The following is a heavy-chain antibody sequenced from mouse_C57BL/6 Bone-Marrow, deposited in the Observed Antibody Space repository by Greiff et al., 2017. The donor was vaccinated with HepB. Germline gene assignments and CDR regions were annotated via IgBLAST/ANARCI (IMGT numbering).Heavy chain of an antibody. Sequence: QVQLQQPGAELVKPGASVKLSCKASGYTFTSYWMHWVKQRPGQGLEWIGMIHPNSGSTNYNEKFKSKAKLTVDKSSSTAYMQLSSLTSEDSAVYYCARLVNYSNYCDYWGQGTTLTVSS. V-gene: IGHV1-64*01. CDR3: ARLVNYSNYCDY. CDR1: GYTFTSYW. CDR2: IHPNSGST. D-gene: IGHD2-5*01. J-gene: IGHJ2*01.